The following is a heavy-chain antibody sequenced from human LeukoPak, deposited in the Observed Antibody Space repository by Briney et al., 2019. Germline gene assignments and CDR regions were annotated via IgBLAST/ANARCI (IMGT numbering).Heavy chain of an antibody. D-gene: IGHD6-6*01. V-gene: IGHV3-23*01. CDR1: GFTFSSYA. CDR3: AKALAASLFFDY. CDR2: ISGSGGST. Sequence: GGSLRLSCAASGFTFSSYAMSWVRQAPGKGLEWVLAISGSGGSTYYADSVKGRFTISRDNSKNTLYLQMNSLRAEDTAVYYCAKALAASLFFDYWGQGTLVTVSS. J-gene: IGHJ4*02.